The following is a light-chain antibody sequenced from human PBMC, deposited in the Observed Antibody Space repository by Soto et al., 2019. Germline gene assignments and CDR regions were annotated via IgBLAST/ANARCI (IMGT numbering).Light chain of an antibody. V-gene: IGKV3-20*01. CDR2: DAS. Sequence: EVVFTQSPGTRSLSPGERATLSCRTSQTVSSSFLAWYQQTPGQAPRLLIYDASIRATDIPDRFTGSGSGTDFTLTISRLEPEDFAVYYCHQYGYLGTFGQGTKVDIK. J-gene: IGKJ1*01. CDR3: HQYGYLGT. CDR1: QTVSSSF.